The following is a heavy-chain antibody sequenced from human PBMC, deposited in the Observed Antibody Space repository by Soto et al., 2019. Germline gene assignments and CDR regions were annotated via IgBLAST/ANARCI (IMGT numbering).Heavy chain of an antibody. CDR1: GFTFSSYG. J-gene: IGHJ6*03. CDR3: ARDRSSYYYMDV. V-gene: IGHV3-33*01. Sequence: GGSLRLSCAASGFTFSSYGMHWVRQAPGKGLEWVAVIWYDGSNKYYADSVKGRFTISRDNSKNTLYLQMNSLRAEDTAVYYCARDRSSYYYMDVWGKGTTVTVSS. CDR2: IWYDGSNK.